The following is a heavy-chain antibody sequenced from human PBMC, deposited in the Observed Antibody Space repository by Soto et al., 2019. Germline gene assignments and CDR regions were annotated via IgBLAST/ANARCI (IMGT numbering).Heavy chain of an antibody. CDR2: TYYRSKWYN. J-gene: IGHJ5*02. D-gene: IGHD6-6*01. Sequence: SQTLSLACAISGDSVSSNSAAWNWIRQSPSRGLEWLGRTYYRSKWYNDYAVSVKSRITINPDTSKNQFSLQLNSVTPEDTAVYYCARSIAARPVNWFDPWGQGTLVTVSS. CDR1: GDSVSSNSAA. CDR3: ARSIAARPVNWFDP. V-gene: IGHV6-1*01.